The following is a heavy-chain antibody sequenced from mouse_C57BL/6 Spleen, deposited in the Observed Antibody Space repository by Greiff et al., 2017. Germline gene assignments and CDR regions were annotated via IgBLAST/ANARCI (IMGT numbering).Heavy chain of an antibody. CDR2: INPSNGGT. CDR1: GFNIKNTY. Sequence: VQLQQSVAELVRPGASVKLSCTASGFNIKNTYMHWVKQRPGQGLEWIGNINPSNGGTNSNEKFKSKATLTVDKSSSTAYMQLSSLTSEDSAVYYCARWGLSPSYWYFDVWGTGTTVTVSS. CDR3: ARWGLSPSYWYFDV. J-gene: IGHJ1*03. D-gene: IGHD2-2*01. V-gene: IGHV1-53*01.